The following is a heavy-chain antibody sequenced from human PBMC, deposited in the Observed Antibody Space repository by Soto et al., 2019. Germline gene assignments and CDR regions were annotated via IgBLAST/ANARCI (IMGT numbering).Heavy chain of an antibody. Sequence: SETLSLTCAVYGGSFSGYYWSWIRQPPGKGLEWIGEINHSGSTNYNPSLKSRVTISVDTSKNQFSLKLSSVTAADTAVYYCATTAYYGMHVWGQGPTVTVSS. CDR2: INHSGST. CDR3: ATTAYYGMHV. V-gene: IGHV4-34*01. CDR1: GGSFSGYY. J-gene: IGHJ6*02.